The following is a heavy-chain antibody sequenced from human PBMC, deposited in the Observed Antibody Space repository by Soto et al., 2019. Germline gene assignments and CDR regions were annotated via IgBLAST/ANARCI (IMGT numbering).Heavy chain of an antibody. CDR1: GFTFSTYS. Sequence: EMQLVESGGGLVQPGGSLRVSCAASGFTFSTYSMNWVRQAPGKGLEWVSYMSSRSLTIYYTDSVKGRFTISRDNAKNSLYLQMNSLRDEDTAVYYCARGGSSSDNGMDVWGQGTTVTVSS. V-gene: IGHV3-48*02. CDR2: MSSRSLTI. CDR3: ARGGSSSDNGMDV. D-gene: IGHD6-6*01. J-gene: IGHJ6*02.